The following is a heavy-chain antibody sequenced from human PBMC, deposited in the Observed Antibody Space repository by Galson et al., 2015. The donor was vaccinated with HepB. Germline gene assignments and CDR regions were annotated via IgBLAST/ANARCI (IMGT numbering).Heavy chain of an antibody. CDR2: ISHSGST. V-gene: IGHV4-34*01. Sequence: SETLSLTCGVYVGSFSGYYWSWIRQPPGKGLEWIGEISHSGSTTYNPSLKSRLTILVDTSKKQFSLRLNSVTAADTAMYYCARAKEGRGYFDYWGQGTLVTVSS. J-gene: IGHJ4*02. CDR1: VGSFSGYY. CDR3: ARAKEGRGYFDY. D-gene: IGHD3-10*01.